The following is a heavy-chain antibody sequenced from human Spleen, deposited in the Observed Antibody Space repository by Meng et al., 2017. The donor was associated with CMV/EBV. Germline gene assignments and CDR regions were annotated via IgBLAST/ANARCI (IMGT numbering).Heavy chain of an antibody. J-gene: IGHJ6*02. CDR1: GVSFSNYW. Sequence: GESLKISCAASGVSFSNYWMSWVRQAPGKGLDWVANIGQRGGDRDYAGSVRGRFTISRDNAKNSLYLQMNSLRVEDTAVYYCVPHDFPMDVWGQGTTVTV. CDR3: VPHDFPMDV. V-gene: IGHV3-7*01. CDR2: IGQRGGDR. D-gene: IGHD3-3*01.